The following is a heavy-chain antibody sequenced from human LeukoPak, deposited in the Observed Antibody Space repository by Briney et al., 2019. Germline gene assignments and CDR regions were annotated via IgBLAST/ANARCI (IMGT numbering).Heavy chain of an antibody. V-gene: IGHV4-39*01. CDR1: GDSISSSNYF. D-gene: IGHD2-21*02. Sequence: KPSETLSLTCTVSGDSISSSNYFWGWIRQPPGKGLEWIGEISYSGNTYYNPSLKSRVTISMDTSKNQFSLNLNSVTASDTTVYYCARRSPLVAVTTAHYYDYWGPGTLVTVSS. CDR2: ISYSGNT. J-gene: IGHJ4*02. CDR3: ARRSPLVAVTTAHYYDY.